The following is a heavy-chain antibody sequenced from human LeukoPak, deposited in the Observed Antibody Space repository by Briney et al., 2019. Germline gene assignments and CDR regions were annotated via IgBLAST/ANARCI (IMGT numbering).Heavy chain of an antibody. D-gene: IGHD2-21*02. Sequence: ASVKVSCKASGFTFSDYYLHWLRQAPGEGLEWMGRINPNSGATRYAQKFQGRVTLTRDTSISTAYMELSSLRSDDTAVFFCARESGGDDAFDIWGQGTMVTVSS. J-gene: IGHJ3*02. CDR1: GFTFSDYY. CDR3: ARESGGDDAFDI. V-gene: IGHV1-2*06. CDR2: INPNSGAT.